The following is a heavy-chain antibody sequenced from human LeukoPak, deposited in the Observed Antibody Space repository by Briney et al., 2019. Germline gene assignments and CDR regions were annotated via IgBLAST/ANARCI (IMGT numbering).Heavy chain of an antibody. Sequence: KPGGSLRLSCAASGFTFRSYNMNWVRQAPGKGLEWVSAISSSSINIYYADSVKGRFTISRDNARNSLYLQMNSLRAEDTALYYCARVNDVLTGYQDYWGQGTLVTVSP. CDR2: ISSSSINI. V-gene: IGHV3-21*01. D-gene: IGHD3-9*01. CDR1: GFTFRSYN. CDR3: ARVNDVLTGYQDY. J-gene: IGHJ4*02.